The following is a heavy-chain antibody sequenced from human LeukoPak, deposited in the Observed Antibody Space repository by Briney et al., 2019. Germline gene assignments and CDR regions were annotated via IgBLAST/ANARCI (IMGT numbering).Heavy chain of an antibody. J-gene: IGHJ5*02. Sequence: SETLSLTCVVSGDSISSSNWWSWVRQPPGQGLEWIGGVYHSGHTNYNPSLKSRVTVSIDKPKNQFSLRLSSVTAADTAVYFCARAPYGDSSDWFDPWGQGTLVTVSS. CDR1: GDSISSSNW. CDR3: ARAPYGDSSDWFDP. D-gene: IGHD3-22*01. CDR2: VYHSGHT. V-gene: IGHV4/OR15-8*02.